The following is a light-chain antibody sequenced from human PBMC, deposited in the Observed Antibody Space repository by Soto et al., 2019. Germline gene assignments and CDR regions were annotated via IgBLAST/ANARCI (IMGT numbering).Light chain of an antibody. CDR2: RND. V-gene: IGLV1-47*01. Sequence: QLVLTQPPSASGTPGQRVTISCSGSSSNIGSNYVYWYLHLPGAAPKLLIYRNDQRPSGVPDRFSGSKSGTSASLAIGGLRSEDEADYYCATWDDSLSGVVFGGGTKVTVL. CDR3: ATWDDSLSGVV. J-gene: IGLJ2*01. CDR1: SSNIGSNY.